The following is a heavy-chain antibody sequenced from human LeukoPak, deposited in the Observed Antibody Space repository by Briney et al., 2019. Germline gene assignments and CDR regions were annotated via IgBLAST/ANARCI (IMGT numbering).Heavy chain of an antibody. Sequence: GASVKVSCKASGYTFTGYYMHWVRQAPGQGLEWMGRINPNSGGTNYAQKFQGRVTMTRDTSISTAYMELSRLRSDDTAVYYCARESSSWHTADYWGQGTLVTVSS. J-gene: IGHJ4*02. CDR3: ARESSSWHTADY. CDR1: GYTFTGYY. CDR2: INPNSGGT. V-gene: IGHV1-2*06. D-gene: IGHD6-13*01.